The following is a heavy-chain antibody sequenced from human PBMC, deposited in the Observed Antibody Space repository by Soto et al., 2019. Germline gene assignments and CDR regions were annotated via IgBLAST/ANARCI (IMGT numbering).Heavy chain of an antibody. J-gene: IGHJ6*02. CDR1: GYTFTGYY. D-gene: IGHD3-22*01. CDR3: AREPVANPQDSSGYYYGMDV. CDR2: INPNSGGT. Sequence: ASVKVSCKASGYTFTGYYMHWVRQAPGQGLEWMGWINPNSGGTNYAQKFQGWVTMTRDTSISTAYMELSRLRSDDTAVYYCAREPVANPQDSSGYYYGMDVWGQGTTVTVSS. V-gene: IGHV1-2*04.